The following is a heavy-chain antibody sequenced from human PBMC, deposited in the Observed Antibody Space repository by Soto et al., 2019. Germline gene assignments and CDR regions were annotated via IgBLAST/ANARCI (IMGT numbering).Heavy chain of an antibody. D-gene: IGHD1-1*01. CDR3: AKGRYSTLLRWKYFDN. CDR1: GFTFSLYG. Sequence: QVQLVESGGDVIHSGKSLRLSCAVSGFTFSLYGMHWIRQAPGKGLEWVAFISYEGRNKYYADSVKGRFTISRDNSKNTVSLQMDRLRPEDPAVYYCAKGRYSTLLRWKYFDNWGQGTQVTVSS. CDR2: ISYEGRNK. V-gene: IGHV3-30*18. J-gene: IGHJ4*02.